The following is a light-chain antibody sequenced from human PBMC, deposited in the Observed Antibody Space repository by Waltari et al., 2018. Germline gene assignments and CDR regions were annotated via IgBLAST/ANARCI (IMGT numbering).Light chain of an antibody. CDR3: QQYNNWPGT. CDR2: GAS. J-gene: IGKJ1*01. V-gene: IGKV3-15*01. Sequence: DIVITQSPAALSVSPGESATLSCRASQSVSSNLAWYQQKPGQAPRFLIYGASARATGIPARFSGSGSGTDFTLTISSLQSEDFAVYYCQQYNNWPGTFGQGTKVEI. CDR1: QSVSSN.